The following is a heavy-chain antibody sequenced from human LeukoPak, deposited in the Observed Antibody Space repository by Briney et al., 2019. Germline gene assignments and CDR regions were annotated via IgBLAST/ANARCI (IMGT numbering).Heavy chain of an antibody. Sequence: SVKVSCKASGGTFSSYTISWVRQAPGQGLEWMGRIIPILGIANYAQKFQGRVTITADKSTSTAYMELSSLRSEDTAVYYCARDGDSSSWYFSWGQGTLVTVSS. CDR3: ARDGDSSSWYFS. CDR1: GGTFSSYT. D-gene: IGHD6-13*01. J-gene: IGHJ4*02. CDR2: IIPILGIA. V-gene: IGHV1-69*04.